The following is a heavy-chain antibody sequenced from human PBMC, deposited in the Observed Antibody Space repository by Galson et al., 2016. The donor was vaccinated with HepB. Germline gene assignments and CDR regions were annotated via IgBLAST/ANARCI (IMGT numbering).Heavy chain of an antibody. J-gene: IGHJ3*01. CDR3: AKADWTDDVFDV. V-gene: IGHV3-30*18. CDR2: ISYDGSNK. D-gene: IGHD3/OR15-3a*01. Sequence: SLRLSCAASGFTFSSYGMHWVRQAPGKGLEWVAVISYDGSNKYYADSVKGRFTISRDNSKNTLYLQMNSLRAEDTAVYFCAKADWTDDVFDVWGQGTMVTVSS. CDR1: GFTFSSYG.